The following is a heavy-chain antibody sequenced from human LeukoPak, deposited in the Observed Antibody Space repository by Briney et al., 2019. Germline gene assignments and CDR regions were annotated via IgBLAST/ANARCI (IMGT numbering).Heavy chain of an antibody. D-gene: IGHD3-9*01. CDR3: ARRYYDIWTGYYVWLYFDH. J-gene: IGHJ4*02. Sequence: PGESLKISCKGSGYSFTSYWIGWARQMPGKGLEWMGIIYPGDSDTRYSPSFQGQVTISADKSISTAYLQWSSLKASETALYYCARRYYDIWTGYYVWLYFDHWGQGTLVTVSS. CDR2: IYPGDSDT. CDR1: GYSFTSYW. V-gene: IGHV5-51*03.